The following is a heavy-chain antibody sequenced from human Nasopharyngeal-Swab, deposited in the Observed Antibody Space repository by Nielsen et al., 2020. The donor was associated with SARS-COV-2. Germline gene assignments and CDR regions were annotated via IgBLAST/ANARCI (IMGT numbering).Heavy chain of an antibody. Sequence: WIRQPPGKGLEWIGYIYYSGSTNYNPSLKSRVTISVDTSKNQFSLKLSSVTAADTAVYYCARDLIYYYGSGSYGAPHYYYYGMDVWGQGTTVTVSS. D-gene: IGHD3-10*01. CDR2: IYYSGST. J-gene: IGHJ6*02. V-gene: IGHV4-59*12. CDR3: ARDLIYYYGSGSYGAPHYYYYGMDV.